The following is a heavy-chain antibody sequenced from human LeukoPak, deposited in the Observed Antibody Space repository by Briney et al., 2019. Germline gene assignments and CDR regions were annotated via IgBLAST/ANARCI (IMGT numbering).Heavy chain of an antibody. D-gene: IGHD1-26*01. CDR2: IKQDGSDK. Sequence: GGSLRLSCAASGFTFSTYWMTWVRQAPGKGLEWVANIKQDGSDKYYVDSLKGRFTISRDNAKNSLYLQMNSLRTEDTAVYYCARDIHSGSYYYYFDCWGQGTLVTVSS. J-gene: IGHJ4*02. V-gene: IGHV3-7*01. CDR3: ARDIHSGSYYYYFDC. CDR1: GFTFSTYW.